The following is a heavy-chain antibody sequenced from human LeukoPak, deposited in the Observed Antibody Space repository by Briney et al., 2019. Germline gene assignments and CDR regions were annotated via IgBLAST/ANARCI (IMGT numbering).Heavy chain of an antibody. CDR3: ARVDDSSGWYGIDY. Sequence: GGSLRLSCAASGFNFSSYAMSSVRQAPGKGLEWVSTISDHGGATYYVDSVKRRFIISRDNSKNTLYLQMNSLRAEDTALYYCARVDDSSGWYGIDYWGQGTLVTVSS. D-gene: IGHD6-19*01. J-gene: IGHJ4*02. CDR2: ISDHGGAT. CDR1: GFNFSSYA. V-gene: IGHV3-23*01.